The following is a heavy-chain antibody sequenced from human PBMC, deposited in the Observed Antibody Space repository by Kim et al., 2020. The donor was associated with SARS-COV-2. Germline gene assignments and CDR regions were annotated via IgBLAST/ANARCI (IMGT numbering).Heavy chain of an antibody. V-gene: IGHV4-59*13. CDR2: MSNSRST. J-gene: IGHJ6*02. D-gene: IGHD3-10*01. CDR1: GGSISGYY. CDR3: ATRISTGRGFGLFYYYGLEV. Sequence: SETLSLTCSVSGGSISGYYWNWIRQSPEKGLEWIGAMSNSRSTNYNPSLKSRVTMSLDTSKNQFSLELISVTAADTAKYYCATRISTGRGFGLFYYYGLEVWGQGTTVTVSS.